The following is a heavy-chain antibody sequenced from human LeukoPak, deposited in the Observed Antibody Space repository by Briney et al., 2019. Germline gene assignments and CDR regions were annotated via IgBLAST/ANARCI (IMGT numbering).Heavy chain of an antibody. CDR1: GGSISSYY. V-gene: IGHV4-59*01. Sequence: SETLSLTCTVSGGSISSYYWSWIRQPPGKGLEWIGYIYYSGSTNYNPSLKSRVTISVDTSKNQFSLKLSSVTTADAAVYYCARALTVTTEIDYWGQGTLVTVSS. CDR3: ARALTVTTEIDY. D-gene: IGHD4-17*01. CDR2: IYYSGST. J-gene: IGHJ4*02.